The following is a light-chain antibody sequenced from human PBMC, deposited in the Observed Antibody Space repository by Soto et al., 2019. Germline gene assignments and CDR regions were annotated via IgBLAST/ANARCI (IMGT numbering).Light chain of an antibody. CDR3: QQYNNWPPWT. CDR1: QSVSSN. J-gene: IGKJ1*01. CDR2: GAS. Sequence: EIVMTQSPATLSVSPGERATLSCRASQSVSSNLAWYQQKPGQAPRLLIYGASTRATGIPARFSGSVSGTAFTLTITSPQSVDFAVYYCQQYNNWPPWTFGHGTMVEIK. V-gene: IGKV3-15*01.